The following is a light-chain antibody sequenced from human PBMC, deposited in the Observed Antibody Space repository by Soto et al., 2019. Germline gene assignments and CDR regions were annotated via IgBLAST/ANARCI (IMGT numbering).Light chain of an antibody. CDR1: SRDVGGYHY. CDR3: SSYTRSTTVV. J-gene: IGLJ2*01. Sequence: QSALTQPASVSGSPGQSITISCTGTSRDVGGYHYVSWYQHHPGKAPKVIIYDVTNRPSGVSNRFSGSKSGNTASLTISGLQAEDEADYYCSSYTRSTTVVFGGGTKLTVL. V-gene: IGLV2-14*03. CDR2: DVT.